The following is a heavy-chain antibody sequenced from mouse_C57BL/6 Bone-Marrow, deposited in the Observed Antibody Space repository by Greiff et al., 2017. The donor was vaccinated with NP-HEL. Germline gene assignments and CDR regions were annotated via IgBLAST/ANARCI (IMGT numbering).Heavy chain of an antibody. V-gene: IGHV1-81*01. CDR2: IYPRSGNT. J-gene: IGHJ3*02. D-gene: IGHD1-1*01. CDR1: GYTFTSYG. CDR3: ARRGITPG. Sequence: VMLVESGAELARPGASVKLSCKASGYTFTSYGISWVKQRTGQGLEWIGEIYPRSGNTYYNEKFKGKATLTADKSSSTAYMELRSLTSEDSAVYFCARRGITPGWGQGTLVTVSA.